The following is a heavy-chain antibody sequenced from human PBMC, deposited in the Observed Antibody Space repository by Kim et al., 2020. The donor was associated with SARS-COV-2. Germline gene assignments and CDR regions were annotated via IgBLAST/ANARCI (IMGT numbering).Heavy chain of an antibody. CDR3: ARDLVVVAATAYYYYGMDV. CDR2: ISAYNGNT. V-gene: IGHV1-18*01. J-gene: IGHJ6*02. D-gene: IGHD2-15*01. Sequence: ASVKVSCKASGYTFTSYGISWVRQAPGQGLEWMGWISAYNGNTNYAQKLQGRVTMTTDTSTSTAYMELRSLRSDDTAVYYCARDLVVVAATAYYYYGMDVWGQGTTVTVSS. CDR1: GYTFTSYG.